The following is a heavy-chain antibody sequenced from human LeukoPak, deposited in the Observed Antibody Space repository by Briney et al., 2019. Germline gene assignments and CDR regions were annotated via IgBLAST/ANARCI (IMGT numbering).Heavy chain of an antibody. V-gene: IGHV3-74*01. J-gene: IGHJ4*02. CDR1: GFTFSSYW. CDR3: ARGRYCSSTCCNPFPFDY. D-gene: IGHD2-2*01. Sequence: PGGSLRLSCAASGFTFSSYWMHWVRQAPGKGLVWVSRTNSDGSSTTYADSVKGRFTISRDNAKNTLYLQMNSLRAEDTAVYYCARGRYCSSTCCNPFPFDYWGQGTLVTVSS. CDR2: TNSDGSST.